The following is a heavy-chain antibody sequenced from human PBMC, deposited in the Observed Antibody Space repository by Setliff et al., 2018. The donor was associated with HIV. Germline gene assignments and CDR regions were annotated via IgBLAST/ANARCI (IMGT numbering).Heavy chain of an antibody. CDR3: ARDRKSLGYNFWSGFRPDAAFDI. V-gene: IGHV4-59*01. J-gene: IGHJ3*02. CDR2: IYYSGST. D-gene: IGHD3-3*01. Sequence: PSETLSLTCTVSGGSISSYYWSWIRKPPGKGLEWIGYIYYSGSTNYNPSLKSRVTISVDTSKNQLSLKLSSVTAADTAVYYCARDRKSLGYNFWSGFRPDAAFDIWGQGTMVTVSS. CDR1: GGSISSYY.